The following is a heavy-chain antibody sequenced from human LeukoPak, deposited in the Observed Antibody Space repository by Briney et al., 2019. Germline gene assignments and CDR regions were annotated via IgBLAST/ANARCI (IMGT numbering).Heavy chain of an antibody. CDR3: ARGHYGSGSYFISPFDY. CDR1: GFSGDY. V-gene: IGHV3-66*01. Sequence: GGSLRLSCVASGFSGDYMTWVRQAPGKGLEWVSVFYSDGSTYYADSVKGRFTISKDSSKNTLYLQMNSLRAEDTGVYYCARGHYGSGSYFISPFDYWGQGTLVAVSS. CDR2: FYSDGST. J-gene: IGHJ4*02. D-gene: IGHD3-10*01.